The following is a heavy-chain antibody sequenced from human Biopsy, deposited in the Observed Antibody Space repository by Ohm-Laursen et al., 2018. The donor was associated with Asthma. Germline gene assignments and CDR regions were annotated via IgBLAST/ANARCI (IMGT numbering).Heavy chain of an antibody. CDR3: ARTYYDFLTGQVNDAFAI. CDR2: ISVYNGNT. D-gene: IGHD3-9*01. J-gene: IGHJ3*02. V-gene: IGHV1-18*01. CDR1: GYTFNSAG. Sequence: GSSVKVSCKTSGYTFNSAGITWVRQAPGQGLEWMGWISVYNGNTKVAQKFQDRVTITRDTSASTAYMDLSSLRSEDTAVYYCARTYYDFLTGQVNDAFAIWGQGTMVTVSS.